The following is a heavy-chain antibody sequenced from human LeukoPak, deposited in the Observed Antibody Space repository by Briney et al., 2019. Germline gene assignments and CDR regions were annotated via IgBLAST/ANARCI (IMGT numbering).Heavy chain of an antibody. CDR1: GYSISSGYY. V-gene: IGHV4-38-2*01. D-gene: IGHD3-10*01. Sequence: PSETLSLTCAVSGYSISSGYYWGWIRQPPGKGLEWIGRIYTSGSTNYNPSLKSRVTISVDTSKNQFSLKLSSVTAADTAVYYCASELAGIFDCWGQGTLVTVSS. CDR2: IYTSGST. J-gene: IGHJ4*02. CDR3: ASELAGIFDC.